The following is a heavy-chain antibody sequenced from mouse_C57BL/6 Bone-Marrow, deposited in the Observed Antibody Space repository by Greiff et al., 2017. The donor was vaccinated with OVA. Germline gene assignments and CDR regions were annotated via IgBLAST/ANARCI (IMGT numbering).Heavy chain of an antibody. CDR2: IYPRSGNT. CDR3: ARLYYYGRMDY. Sequence: QVHVKQSGAELARPGASVKLSCKASGYPFTSYGLSWVKQRTGRGLEGIGEIYPRSGNTYYNEKFKGKATLTADKSSSTAYMELRSLTSEDSAVYFCARLYYYGRMDYWGQGTSVTVSS. J-gene: IGHJ4*01. D-gene: IGHD1-1*01. V-gene: IGHV1-81*01. CDR1: GYPFTSYG.